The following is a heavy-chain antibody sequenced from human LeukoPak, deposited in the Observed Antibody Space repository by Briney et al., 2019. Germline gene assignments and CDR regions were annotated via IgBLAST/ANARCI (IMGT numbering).Heavy chain of an antibody. CDR2: IYHSGST. CDR3: ARTKGGLLGPGYYYYGMDV. D-gene: IGHD3-10*01. CDR1: GGSISSNNW. J-gene: IGHJ6*02. V-gene: IGHV4-4*02. Sequence: SETLSLTCAVSGGSISSNNWWSWVRQPPGKGLEWIGEIYHSGSTNYSPSFQGHVTISADKSISTAYLQWSSLKASDTAMYYCARTKGGLLGPGYYYYGMDVWGQGTTVTVSS.